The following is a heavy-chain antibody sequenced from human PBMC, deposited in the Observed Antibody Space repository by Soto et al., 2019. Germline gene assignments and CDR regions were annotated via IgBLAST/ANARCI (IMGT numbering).Heavy chain of an antibody. CDR3: ARVLFGRGNWFDP. J-gene: IGHJ5*02. D-gene: IGHD3-3*01. V-gene: IGHV4-59*01. CDR2: IYYSGST. CDR1: GGSISSYY. Sequence: QVQLQESGPGLVKPSETLSLTCTVSGGSISSYYWSWIRQPPGKGLEWIGYIYYSGSTNYNPSLKSRVTISVDTYKNQCSLKLSSVTAADTAVYYCARVLFGRGNWFDPWGQGTLVTVSS.